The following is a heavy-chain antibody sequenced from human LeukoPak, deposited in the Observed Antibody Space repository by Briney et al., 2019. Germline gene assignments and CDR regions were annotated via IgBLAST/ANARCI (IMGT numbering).Heavy chain of an antibody. CDR3: ARYTDHDYFDY. J-gene: IGHJ4*01. D-gene: IGHD1-1*01. Sequence: GQSLRSSCKGSGYSFRSYWISWVRQMPGKSLEWMGIIYPGDSDTRYSPSFQGQVTISADKSISTAYLQWSSLNTSDTAMYYCARYTDHDYFDYWGDGSPLSVSS. CDR1: GYSFRSYW. V-gene: IGHV5-51*01. CDR2: IYPGDSDT.